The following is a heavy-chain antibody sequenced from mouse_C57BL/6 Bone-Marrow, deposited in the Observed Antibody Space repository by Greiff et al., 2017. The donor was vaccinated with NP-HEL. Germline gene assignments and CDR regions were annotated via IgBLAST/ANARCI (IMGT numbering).Heavy chain of an antibody. J-gene: IGHJ4*01. CDR2: INYDGSST. CDR1: GFTFSDYY. CDR3: ARQLTGTEEDYYAMDY. V-gene: IGHV5-16*01. Sequence: EVKVVESEGGLVQPGSSMKLSCTASGFTFSDYYMAWVRQVPEKGLEWVANINYDGSSTYYLDSLKSRFIISRDNAKNILYLQMSSLKSEDTATYYCARQLTGTEEDYYAMDYWGQGTSVTVSS. D-gene: IGHD4-1*01.